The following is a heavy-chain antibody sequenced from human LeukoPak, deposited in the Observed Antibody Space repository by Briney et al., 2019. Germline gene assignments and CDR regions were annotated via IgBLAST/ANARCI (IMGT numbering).Heavy chain of an antibody. D-gene: IGHD3-10*01. CDR3: ARHYYGSGSYQRYFDY. CDR1: GGSFSDYY. CDR2: IIHTGNT. J-gene: IGHJ4*02. V-gene: IGHV4-34*12. Sequence: SETLSLTCAVSGGSFSDYYWTWIRQSPGKGLEWIGEIIHTGNTNYNPSLKSRLTISVDTSKNQFSLRLSSVTAADTAVYYCARHYYGSGSYQRYFDYWGQGTLVTVSS.